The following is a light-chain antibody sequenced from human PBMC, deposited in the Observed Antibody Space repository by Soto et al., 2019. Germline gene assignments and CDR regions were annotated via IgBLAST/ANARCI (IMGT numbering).Light chain of an antibody. CDR3: SAYTSRSTLV. Sequence: QSALTQPASLSGSPGQSITISCSGTSRDIGAYNLVSWYQQLPGKAPKLLIYEVRSRPSGISYRFSGSKSGTTASLTISSLLPEDEADYYCSAYTSRSTLVFGGGTMVTVL. V-gene: IGLV2-14*01. CDR2: EVR. CDR1: SRDIGAYNL. J-gene: IGLJ2*01.